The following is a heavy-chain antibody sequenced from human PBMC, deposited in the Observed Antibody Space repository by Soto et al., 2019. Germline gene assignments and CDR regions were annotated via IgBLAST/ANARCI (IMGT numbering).Heavy chain of an antibody. CDR3: ASGRYQLLFGPYYYYGMDV. V-gene: IGHV1-46*01. D-gene: IGHD2-2*01. Sequence: ASVKVSCKASGYTFIRDYMHWVRQAPGQGLEWMGIINPSGSGTSYAQSFQDRVTMSSDTSTSTVYMELSSLRSEDTAAYYCASGRYQLLFGPYYYYGMDVWGQGTTVTVSS. CDR2: INPSGSGT. J-gene: IGHJ6*02. CDR1: GYTFIRDY.